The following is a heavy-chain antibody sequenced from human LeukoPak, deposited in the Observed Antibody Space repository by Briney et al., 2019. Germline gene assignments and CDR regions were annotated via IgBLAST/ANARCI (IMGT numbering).Heavy chain of an antibody. D-gene: IGHD5-18*01. J-gene: IGHJ3*02. V-gene: IGHV3-64*01. CDR2: ISSNGGST. CDR1: GFTFSSYA. Sequence: GGSLKLSCAASGFTFSSYAMHSVRQAPGKGLEYVSAISSNGGSTYYANSVKGRFTISRDNSKNTLYLQMGSLRAEDMAVYYCARDGGAAMVFGAFDIWGQGTMVTVSS. CDR3: ARDGGAAMVFGAFDI.